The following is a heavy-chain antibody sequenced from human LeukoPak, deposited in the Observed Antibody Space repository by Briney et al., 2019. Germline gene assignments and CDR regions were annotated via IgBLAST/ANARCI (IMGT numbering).Heavy chain of an antibody. CDR2: ISGSGGST. V-gene: IGHV3-23*01. D-gene: IGHD3-3*01. J-gene: IGHJ4*02. CDR1: GFTFSSYA. Sequence: GGSLRLSCAASGFTFSSYAMSWVRQAPGKGLEWVSAISGSGGSTYYADSVKGRFTISRDNSKNTLYLQMNSLRAEDTAVYYCAKGGRITIFGVVISSGYYFDYWGQGTLVTVSS. CDR3: AKGGRITIFGVVISSGYYFDY.